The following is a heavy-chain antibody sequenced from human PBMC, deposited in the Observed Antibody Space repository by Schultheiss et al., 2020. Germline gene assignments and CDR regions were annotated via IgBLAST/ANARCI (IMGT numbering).Heavy chain of an antibody. CDR3: VRVCRASQSCYFDS. CDR2: IFHSGIS. Sequence: SETLSLTCSVSGVSISSSTYYWAWIRQPPGKGLEWIGYIFHSGISNYNPSLKSRVTISIDTSKNQFSLKLSSVTAADTAVYYCVRVCRASQSCYFDSWGQGALVTVSS. J-gene: IGHJ4*02. V-gene: IGHV4-61*05. CDR1: GVSISSSTYY.